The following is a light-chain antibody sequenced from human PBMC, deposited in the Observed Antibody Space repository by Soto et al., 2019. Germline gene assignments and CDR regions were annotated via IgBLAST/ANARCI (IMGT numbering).Light chain of an antibody. CDR1: QTISRNY. Sequence: EIVLTQSPGTLSLSPGERATVSCRASQTISRNYLAWYQKKPGQAPRLLIYGASTRATGIPDRFTGSRSGTDFTLTIARLEPEDFAVYYCQQYGGPVPWTFGQGTKVDIK. CDR2: GAS. V-gene: IGKV3-20*01. CDR3: QQYGGPVPWT. J-gene: IGKJ1*01.